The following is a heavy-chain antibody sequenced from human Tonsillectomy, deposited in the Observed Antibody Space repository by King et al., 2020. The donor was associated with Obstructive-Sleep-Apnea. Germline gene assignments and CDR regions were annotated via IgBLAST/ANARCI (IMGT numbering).Heavy chain of an antibody. Sequence: VQLVESGGGLVKPGGSLRLSWAASGFTFNIYSMDWFRQAPGKGLEWVSSISSSSNYIYYADSVKGRFTISRDNPKNSLFLHMNSQRVDDTAVYYCAREACSGGTCYFDYWGQGTLVTVSS. CDR3: AREACSGGTCYFDY. V-gene: IGHV3-21*01. D-gene: IGHD2-15*01. J-gene: IGHJ4*02. CDR1: GFTFNIYS. CDR2: ISSSSNYI.